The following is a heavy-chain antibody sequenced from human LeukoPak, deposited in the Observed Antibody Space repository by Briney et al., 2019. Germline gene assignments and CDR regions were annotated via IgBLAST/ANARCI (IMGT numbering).Heavy chain of an antibody. D-gene: IGHD3-22*01. CDR1: GFTFSSYS. CDR2: INDSGDRT. V-gene: IGHV3-23*01. Sequence: PGGSLRLSCAASGFTFSSYSMSWVRQAPGKGLEWVSTINDSGDRTYYADSVKGRFTISRDNSENMLYLQMSSLRAEDTAICYCAKDGSGFHGYFEYWGQGTLATVSS. J-gene: IGHJ4*02. CDR3: AKDGSGFHGYFEY.